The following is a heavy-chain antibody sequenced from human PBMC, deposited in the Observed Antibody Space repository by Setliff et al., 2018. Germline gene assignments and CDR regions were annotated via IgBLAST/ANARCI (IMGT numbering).Heavy chain of an antibody. CDR1: GGSISTSNYQ. CDR2: ISPSGST. J-gene: IGHJ4*02. D-gene: IGHD1-26*01. Sequence: NPSETLSLTCTVSGGSISTSNYQWAWIRQSPGKGLEWIGHISPSGSTTYNPSVKSRVTISLDTSKNHFSLKLDSVTAADTALYYCARSPSSGAYWNPRPFYSDYWARGTLVTVSS. V-gene: IGHV4-61*05. CDR3: ARSPSSGAYWNPRPFYSDY.